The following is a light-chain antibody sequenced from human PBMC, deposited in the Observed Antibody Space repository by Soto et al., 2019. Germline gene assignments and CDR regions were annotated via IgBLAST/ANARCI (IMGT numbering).Light chain of an antibody. CDR1: SRDVGGYNY. CDR3: NSYGSTSTRYV. V-gene: IGLV2-14*01. J-gene: IGLJ1*01. Sequence: QSALTQPASVSGSPGQSITISCTGTSRDVGGYNYVSWYQQHPGKAPKLMIYEVSNRPSGVSNRFSGSKSGNTASLTISGLQAEDEADYFCNSYGSTSTRYVFGTGTKLTVL. CDR2: EVS.